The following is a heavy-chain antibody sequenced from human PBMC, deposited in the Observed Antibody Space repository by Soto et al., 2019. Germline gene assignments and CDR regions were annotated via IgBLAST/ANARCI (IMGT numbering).Heavy chain of an antibody. D-gene: IGHD3-16*01. J-gene: IGHJ5*02. CDR1: GYSFTSNA. CDR2: ISTYSDDP. Sequence: ASVKVSCKTSGYSFTSNAITWVRQAPGQGLEWMGWISTYSDDPNYAQKFQGRVTMTTDTSTNTAYMELRNLRSDDTAVYYCARVWGSYKAPSGGAGFDPWGQGTLVTVYS. CDR3: ARVWGSYKAPSGGAGFDP. V-gene: IGHV1-18*04.